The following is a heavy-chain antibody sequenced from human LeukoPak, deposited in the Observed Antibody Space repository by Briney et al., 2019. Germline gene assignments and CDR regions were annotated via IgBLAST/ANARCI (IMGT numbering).Heavy chain of an antibody. D-gene: IGHD2-2*01. CDR3: ARQVVPAAMPYFDY. CDR1: GGSISSGGYY. V-gene: IGHV4-31*03. CDR2: IYYSGST. J-gene: IGHJ4*02. Sequence: SQTLSLTCTVSGGSISSGGYYWSWIRQHPGKGLEWIGYIYYSGSTYYNPSLKSRVTISVDTSKNQFSLKLSSVTAADTAVYYCARQVVPAAMPYFDYWGQGALVTVSS.